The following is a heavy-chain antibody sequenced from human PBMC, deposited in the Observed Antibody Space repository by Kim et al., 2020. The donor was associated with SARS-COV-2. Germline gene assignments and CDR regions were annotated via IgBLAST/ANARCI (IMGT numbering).Heavy chain of an antibody. Sequence: GGSLRLSCAASGFTFDDYAMHWVRQAPGKGLEWVSGISWNSGSIGYADSVKGRFTISRDNAKNSLYLQMNSLRAEDTALYYCAKDIWGAVAGTAVDYWGQGTLVTVSS. J-gene: IGHJ4*02. CDR2: ISWNSGSI. V-gene: IGHV3-9*01. CDR1: GFTFDDYA. D-gene: IGHD6-19*01. CDR3: AKDIWGAVAGTAVDY.